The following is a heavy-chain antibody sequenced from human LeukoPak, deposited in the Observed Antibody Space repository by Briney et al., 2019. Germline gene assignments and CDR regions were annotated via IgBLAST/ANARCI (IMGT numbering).Heavy chain of an antibody. D-gene: IGHD6-6*01. CDR1: GYSFTTYW. CDR2: IYPGDSDT. CDR3: ARLRGRYSSSSAFDY. V-gene: IGHV5-51*01. Sequence: GESLKISCKGSGYSFTTYWIGWVRQMPGKGLEWMGIIYPGDSDTRYSPSFQGQVTISADKSISTAYLQWSGLKASDTAMYYCARLRGRYSSSSAFDYWGQGTLVTVSS. J-gene: IGHJ4*02.